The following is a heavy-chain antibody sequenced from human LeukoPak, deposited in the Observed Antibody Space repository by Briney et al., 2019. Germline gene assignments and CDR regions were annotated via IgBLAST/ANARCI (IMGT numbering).Heavy chain of an antibody. D-gene: IGHD5-18*01. V-gene: IGHV1-2*02. Sequence: ASVKVSCKASGYTFTGYYMHWVRQDPGQGLEWMGWINPNSGGTNYAQKFQGRVTMTRDTSISTAYIELSRLRSDDTAVYYCARDRYSYGSRYYFDYWGQGTLVTVSS. CDR1: GYTFTGYY. J-gene: IGHJ4*02. CDR2: INPNSGGT. CDR3: ARDRYSYGSRYYFDY.